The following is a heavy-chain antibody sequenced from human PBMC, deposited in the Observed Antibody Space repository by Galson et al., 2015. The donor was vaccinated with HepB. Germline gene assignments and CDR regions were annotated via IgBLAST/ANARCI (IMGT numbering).Heavy chain of an antibody. D-gene: IGHD6-13*01. V-gene: IGHV3-30*18. Sequence: SLRLSCAASGFSFSTYGMHWVRQAPGKGLEWVAVISYEGSNYYYADSVKGRFPISRDNSKNTLYLQMNSLRDDDTAVYYCAKRLGSTSRWQDAFDFWGQGTMVTVSS. J-gene: IGHJ3*01. CDR3: AKRLGSTSRWQDAFDF. CDR1: GFSFSTYG. CDR2: ISYEGSNY.